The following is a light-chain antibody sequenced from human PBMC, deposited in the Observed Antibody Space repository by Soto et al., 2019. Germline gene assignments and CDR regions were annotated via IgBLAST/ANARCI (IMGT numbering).Light chain of an antibody. V-gene: IGKV3-15*01. Sequence: EIVMPQSPAALSVSPGERATLSCRASESVSSNLAWYQQKPGQAPRLLIYDASTRATGIPARFSGSGSGTEFTLTISSLQSEDFAVYYCQQFNNWPLTFGGGTKVDIK. CDR1: ESVSSN. CDR2: DAS. CDR3: QQFNNWPLT. J-gene: IGKJ4*01.